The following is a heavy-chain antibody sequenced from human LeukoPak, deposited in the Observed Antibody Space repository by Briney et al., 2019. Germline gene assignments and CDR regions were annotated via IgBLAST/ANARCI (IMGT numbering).Heavy chain of an antibody. V-gene: IGHV3-53*01. J-gene: IGHJ4*02. CDR1: GFTVSSNY. CDR2: IYSGGST. CDR3: ARGRPHGNDY. D-gene: IGHD4-23*01. Sequence: SGGSLRLSCAASGFTVSSNYMSWVRQAPGEGLEWVSVIYSGGSTYYADSVKGRFSISRDNAKNTLYLQMNSLRVEDTAVYYCARGRPHGNDYWGQGTLVTVSS.